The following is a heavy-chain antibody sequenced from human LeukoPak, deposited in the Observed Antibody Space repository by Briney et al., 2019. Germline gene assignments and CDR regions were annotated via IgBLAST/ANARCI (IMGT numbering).Heavy chain of an antibody. J-gene: IGHJ3*02. V-gene: IGHV3-30-3*01. CDR3: ATLGTMIVVDYAFDI. CDR1: GFTFSSYA. CDR2: ISYDGSNK. Sequence: GGSLRLSCAASGFTFSSYAMHWVRQAPGKGLEWVAVISYDGSNKYYADSVKGRFTISRDNSKNMLCLQMNSLRAEDTAVYYCATLGTMIVVDYAFDIWGQGTMVTVSS. D-gene: IGHD3-22*01.